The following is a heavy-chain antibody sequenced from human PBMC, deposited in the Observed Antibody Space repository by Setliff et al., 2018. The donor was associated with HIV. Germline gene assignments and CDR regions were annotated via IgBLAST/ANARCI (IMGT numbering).Heavy chain of an antibody. CDR1: GGSISSYY. D-gene: IGHD3-16*01. CDR3: ARLGYVTFDFDY. V-gene: IGHV4-4*09. CDR2: IYTSGST. Sequence: PSETLSLTCTVSGGSISSYYWSWIRQPPGKGLEWIGYIYTSGSTNYNPSLKSRVTISVDTSKNQFSLKLSSVTAADTAVYFCARLGYVTFDFDYWGQGTLVTSPQ. J-gene: IGHJ4*02.